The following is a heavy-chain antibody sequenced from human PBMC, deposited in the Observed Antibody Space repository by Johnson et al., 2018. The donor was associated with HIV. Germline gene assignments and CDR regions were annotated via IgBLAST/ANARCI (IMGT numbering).Heavy chain of an antibody. Sequence: QMQLVESGGGVVQPGRSLRLSCAASGFTFSGYAMHWVRQAPGKGLEWVAVISYDGSNKYYADSVKGRFTISRDNSKNTLYLQMNSLRAEDSAVYYCARGDYGDYGRDAFDIWGQGTMVTVSS. CDR3: ARGDYGDYGRDAFDI. CDR1: GFTFSGYA. V-gene: IGHV3-30-3*01. J-gene: IGHJ3*02. D-gene: IGHD4-17*01. CDR2: ISYDGSNK.